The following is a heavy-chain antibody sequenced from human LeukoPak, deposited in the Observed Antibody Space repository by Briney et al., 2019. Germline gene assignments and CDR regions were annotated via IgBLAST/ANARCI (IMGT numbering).Heavy chain of an antibody. J-gene: IGHJ5*02. D-gene: IGHD4-17*01. CDR2: IIPIFGIT. V-gene: IGHV1-69*13. CDR1: GGTFSTYA. Sequence: SVTVSCKSSGGTFSTYAVTWVRQAPGQGLEWIGGIIPIFGITNYAQKFQGRVTITADESTSTVFMDLSSLRSEYMALYYCARGPGDYGDFNWFDRWGQGTLVTVSS. CDR3: ARGPGDYGDFNWFDR.